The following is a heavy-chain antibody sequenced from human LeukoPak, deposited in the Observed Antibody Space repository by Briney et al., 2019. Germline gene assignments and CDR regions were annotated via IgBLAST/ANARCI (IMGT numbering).Heavy chain of an antibody. CDR3: ASSGIAVAGHDAFDI. V-gene: IGHV5-51*01. J-gene: IGHJ3*02. D-gene: IGHD6-19*01. Sequence: GESLKISCKGSGYSFTSYWIGWVRQMPGKGLEWMGIIYPGDSDTRYSPSFQGQVTISAHKSISTAYLQWSSLKASDTAMYYCASSGIAVAGHDAFDIWGQGTMVTVSS. CDR2: IYPGDSDT. CDR1: GYSFTSYW.